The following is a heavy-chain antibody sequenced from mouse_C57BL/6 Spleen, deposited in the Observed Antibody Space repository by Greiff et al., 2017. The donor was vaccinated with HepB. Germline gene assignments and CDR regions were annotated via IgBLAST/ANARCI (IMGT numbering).Heavy chain of an antibody. CDR3: ARGGYYPGEFAY. J-gene: IGHJ3*01. CDR2: FHPYNDDT. Sequence: VHLVESGAELVKPGASVKMSCKASGYTFTTYPIEWMKQNHGKSLEWIGNFHPYNDDTKYNEKFKGKATLTVEKSSSTVYLELSRLTSDDSAVYYCARGGYYPGEFAYWGQGTLVTVSA. CDR1: GYTFTTYP. V-gene: IGHV1-47*01. D-gene: IGHD2-3*01.